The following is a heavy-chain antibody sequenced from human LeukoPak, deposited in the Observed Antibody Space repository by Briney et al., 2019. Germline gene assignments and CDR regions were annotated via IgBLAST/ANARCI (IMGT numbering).Heavy chain of an antibody. J-gene: IGHJ3*02. V-gene: IGHV5-51*01. CDR2: IYPDDSDT. CDR3: ARHQYSGTYYNAFDI. D-gene: IGHD1-26*01. CDR1: GYSFTTFW. Sequence: GESLKISCKGSGYSFTTFWIGWVRQMPGKGLEYMGIIYPDDSDTRYSPSFQGQVTISADKSISTAYLQWSSLKASDTAMYYCARHQYSGTYYNAFDIWGQGTLVTVSS.